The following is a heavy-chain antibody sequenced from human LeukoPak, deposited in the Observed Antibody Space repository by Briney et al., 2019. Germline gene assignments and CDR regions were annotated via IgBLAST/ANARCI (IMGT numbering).Heavy chain of an antibody. V-gene: IGHV3-23*01. J-gene: IGHJ6*03. D-gene: IGHD6-19*01. Sequence: GGSLRLSCAASGFSFSSFAMNWVRQAPGKGLEWVSGISASGETTYYADSVKGRFTISRDHSMNTLYLQMNSLRAEDTALYYCARVESASSGVLYYYYYYLDVWGKGTTVTVSS. CDR3: ARVESASSGVLYYYYYYLDV. CDR2: ISASGETT. CDR1: GFSFSSFA.